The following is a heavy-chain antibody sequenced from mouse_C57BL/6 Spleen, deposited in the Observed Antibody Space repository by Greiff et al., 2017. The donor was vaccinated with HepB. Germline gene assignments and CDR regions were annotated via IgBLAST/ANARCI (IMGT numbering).Heavy chain of an antibody. J-gene: IGHJ1*03. V-gene: IGHV1-55*01. CDR3: ARRIYYEYDWYFDV. D-gene: IGHD2-4*01. CDR2: IYPGSGST. Sequence: QVQLQQPGAELVKPGASVKMSCKASGYTFTSYWITWVKQRPGQGLEWIGDIYPGSGSTNYNEKFKSKATLTVDTSSSTAYMQLSSLTSEDSAVYYGARRIYYEYDWYFDVWGTGTTVTVSS. CDR1: GYTFTSYW.